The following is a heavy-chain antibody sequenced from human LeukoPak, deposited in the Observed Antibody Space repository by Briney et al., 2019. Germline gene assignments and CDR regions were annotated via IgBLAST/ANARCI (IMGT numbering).Heavy chain of an antibody. V-gene: IGHV3-30-3*01. CDR1: GFTFSSYA. Sequence: GGSLRLSCAASGFTFSSYAIHWVRQAPGKGLEWVAVISYDGSNKYYADSVKGRFTISRDNAKNSLYLQMNSLTVEDTAVYYCARGKGGSSWIDPWGQGTLVTVSS. CDR2: ISYDGSNK. D-gene: IGHD5-24*01. CDR3: ARGKGGSSWIDP. J-gene: IGHJ5*02.